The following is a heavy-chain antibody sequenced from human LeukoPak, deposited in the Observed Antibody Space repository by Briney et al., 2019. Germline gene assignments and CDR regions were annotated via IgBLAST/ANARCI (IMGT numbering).Heavy chain of an antibody. CDR1: GLAFSAYK. J-gene: IGHJ4*02. Sequence: GGSLRLSCAASGLAFSAYKMHWVRQAPRKGLVWVSRISTDGYTTDYADFVQGRFTASRDNTKNTWSLEMNSPRAEDTAVYYCVVGGSPGYWGQGTLVTVSS. V-gene: IGHV3-74*01. D-gene: IGHD2-15*01. CDR2: ISTDGYTT. CDR3: VVGGSPGY.